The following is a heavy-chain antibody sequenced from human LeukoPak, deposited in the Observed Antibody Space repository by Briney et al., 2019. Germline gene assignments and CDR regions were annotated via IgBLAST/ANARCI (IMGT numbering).Heavy chain of an antibody. CDR3: TTGPLSITMVRGVIIKPFDY. J-gene: IGHJ4*02. V-gene: IGHV3-15*01. Sequence: GGSLRLSCAASGFTFSNAWMSWVRQAPGKGLEWVGRIKSKTDGGTTDYAAPVKGRFTISRDDSKNTLYLQMNSLKTEDTAVYYCTTGPLSITMVRGVIIKPFDYWGQGTLVTVCS. CDR2: IKSKTDGGTT. CDR1: GFTFSNAW. D-gene: IGHD3-10*01.